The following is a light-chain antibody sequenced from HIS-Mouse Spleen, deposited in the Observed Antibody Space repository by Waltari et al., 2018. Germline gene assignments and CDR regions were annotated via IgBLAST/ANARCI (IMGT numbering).Light chain of an antibody. CDR1: QGISSY. CDR2: AAS. J-gene: IGKJ1*01. Sequence: DIQLTQSPSFLSASVGDRVTITCRASQGISSYLAWYQQKPGKAPKLLIYAASTLQSGVPSRFSGSGSGTEFTLTISRVEAEDVGVYYCMQALQTWTFGQGTKVEIK. V-gene: IGKV1-9*01. CDR3: MQALQTWT.